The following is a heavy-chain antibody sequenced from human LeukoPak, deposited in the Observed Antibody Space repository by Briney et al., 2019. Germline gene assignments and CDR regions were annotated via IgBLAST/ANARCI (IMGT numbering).Heavy chain of an antibody. V-gene: IGHV3-23*01. Sequence: GGSLRLSCAASGFTFSSHFMSWVRQAPGKGLEWVSSISGSGGKTYYTDSAKGRFTISRDNSKNTLFLQMNSLRAEDTAVYYCAKCIVVPAASSGPIDYWGQGTLVTVSS. CDR2: ISGSGGKT. J-gene: IGHJ4*02. D-gene: IGHD2-2*01. CDR3: AKCIVVPAASSGPIDY. CDR1: GFTFSSHF.